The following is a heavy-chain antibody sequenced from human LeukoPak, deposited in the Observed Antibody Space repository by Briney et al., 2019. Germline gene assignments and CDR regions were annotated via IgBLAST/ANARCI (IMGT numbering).Heavy chain of an antibody. Sequence: PSETLSLTCTVSGGSISSGGYYWSWIRQHPGKGLEWIGYIYYSGSTYYNPSLKSRVTISVDTSKNQFSLKLSSVTAADTAVYYCARNVGSDYVWGSYRYKGWFDPWGQGTLVTVSS. D-gene: IGHD3-16*02. CDR3: ARNVGSDYVWGSYRYKGWFDP. J-gene: IGHJ5*02. CDR1: GGSISSGGYY. CDR2: IYYSGST. V-gene: IGHV4-31*03.